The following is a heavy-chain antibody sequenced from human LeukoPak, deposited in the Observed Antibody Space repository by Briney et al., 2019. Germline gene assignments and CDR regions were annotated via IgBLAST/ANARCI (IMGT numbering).Heavy chain of an antibody. CDR1: GFTFSSYS. CDR2: ISGSSTYI. CDR3: ARAKPLLLMAHYFDY. D-gene: IGHD2-8*01. J-gene: IGHJ4*02. V-gene: IGHV3-21*01. Sequence: GGSLRLSCAASGFTFSSYSMNWVRQAPGKGLEWVSSISGSSTYIYYADSVKGRFTISRDNAKNSLYLQMNSLRAEDTAIYYCARAKPLLLMAHYFDYWGQGTLLTVSS.